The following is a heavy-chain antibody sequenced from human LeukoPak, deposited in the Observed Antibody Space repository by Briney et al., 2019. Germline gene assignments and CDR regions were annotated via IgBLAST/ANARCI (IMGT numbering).Heavy chain of an antibody. CDR2: ISSGSSTI. CDR3: ARGLRPYDY. V-gene: IGHV3-48*02. Sequence: PGGSLRLSCAASGFTFNGYSMNWVRQAPGKGLEWVSYISSGSSTIYYADSVKGRFTISRDNAKNSLYPQMNSLRDEDTAVYYCARGLRPYDYWGQGTLVTVSS. J-gene: IGHJ4*02. CDR1: GFTFNGYS. D-gene: IGHD5/OR15-5a*01.